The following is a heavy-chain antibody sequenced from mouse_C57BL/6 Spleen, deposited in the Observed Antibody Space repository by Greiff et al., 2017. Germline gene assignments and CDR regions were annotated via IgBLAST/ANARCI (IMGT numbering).Heavy chain of an antibody. CDR2: IYPGDGDT. CDR1: GYAFSSYW. V-gene: IGHV1-80*01. Sequence: VKVVESGAELVKPGASVKISCKASGYAFSSYWMNWVKQRPGKGLEWIGQIYPGDGDTNYNGKFKGKATLTADKSSSTAYMQLSSLTSEDSAVYFCASSSSGYDAMDYWGQGTSVTVSS. D-gene: IGHD3-2*02. CDR3: ASSSSGYDAMDY. J-gene: IGHJ4*01.